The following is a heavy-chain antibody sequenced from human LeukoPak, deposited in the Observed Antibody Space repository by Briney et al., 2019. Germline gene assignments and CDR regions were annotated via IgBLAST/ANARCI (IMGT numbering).Heavy chain of an antibody. CDR3: ATGGYSYGPGYYYMDV. J-gene: IGHJ6*03. CDR2: ITGGSSTIT. V-gene: IGHV3-48*01. CDR1: GFTFSSYS. D-gene: IGHD5-18*01. Sequence: PGGSLRLSCAASGFTFSSYSMNWVRQAPGKGLEWLSYITGGSSTITYYADSVKGRFTISRDNAKNSLYLQMNSLRAEDTAVYYCATGGYSYGPGYYYMDVWGKGTTVTVSS.